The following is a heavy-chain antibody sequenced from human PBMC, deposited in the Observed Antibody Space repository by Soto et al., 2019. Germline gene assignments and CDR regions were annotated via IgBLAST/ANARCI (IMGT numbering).Heavy chain of an antibody. V-gene: IGHV3-13*05. J-gene: IGHJ4*02. CDR1: GFTFREYD. Sequence: EVQLVESGGGLVQPGGSLRLSCAASGFTFREYDMHWVRQPPGKGLEWVSGIGIDGDPHYPDSVKGRFTITRENAKNSLYLQTNSLRERDTSVYYGARAAAGEAYFAPWGQGTLVTVSS. CDR3: ARAAAGEAYFAP. D-gene: IGHD6-13*01. CDR2: IGIDGDP.